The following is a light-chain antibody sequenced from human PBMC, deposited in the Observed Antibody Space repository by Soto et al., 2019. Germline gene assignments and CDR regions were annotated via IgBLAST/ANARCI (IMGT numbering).Light chain of an antibody. V-gene: IGLV2-23*01. Sequence: QSVLAQPASVSGSPGQSVTISCTGTSSDVGAYNSVSWYQQHPDKAPQLMIYKGTQRPSGVSNRFSGSTSGNAASLTISGLQAGDEADYFCCSSAPESTYVFGTGTKLTGL. J-gene: IGLJ1*01. CDR2: KGT. CDR1: SSDVGAYNS. CDR3: CSSAPESTYV.